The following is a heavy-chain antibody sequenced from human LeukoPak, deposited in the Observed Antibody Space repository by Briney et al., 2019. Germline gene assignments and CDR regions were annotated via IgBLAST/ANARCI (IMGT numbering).Heavy chain of an antibody. V-gene: IGHV1-69*06. D-gene: IGHD2-2*01. CDR2: IIPISGTA. J-gene: IGHJ3*02. CDR1: GGTFSSYT. CDR3: ARSGLCCNSTSCSAHAFDI. Sequence: ASLKVSCKASGGTFSSYTISWVRQAPGQGLEWVGGIIPISGTAYYAQKFQGRVTITADKSTSTAYMELSSLRSEDTAVYYCARSGLCCNSTSCSAHAFDIWGQGTMVTVSS.